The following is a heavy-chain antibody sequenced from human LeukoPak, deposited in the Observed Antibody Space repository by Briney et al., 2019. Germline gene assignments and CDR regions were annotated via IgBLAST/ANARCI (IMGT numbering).Heavy chain of an antibody. D-gene: IGHD3/OR15-3a*01. V-gene: IGHV4-4*07. CDR2: IYSSGST. CDR3: ARVDLGAFDI. Sequence: SETLSLTCTVSGSSISNYYWIWIRQPAGKGLEWIGRIYSSGSTNCNATLMSRVTMSVDASKNQFSLKLSSVTAADTAVYYCARVDLGAFDIWGQGTMVTVSS. J-gene: IGHJ3*02. CDR1: GSSISNYY.